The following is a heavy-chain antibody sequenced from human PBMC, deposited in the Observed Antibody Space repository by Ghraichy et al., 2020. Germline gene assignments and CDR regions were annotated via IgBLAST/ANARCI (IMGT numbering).Heavy chain of an antibody. D-gene: IGHD2-2*01. J-gene: IGHJ6*02. V-gene: IGHV3-30*18. CDR3: AKVCRSTSCDGMDV. CDR2: ISYDGSNR. Sequence: GGSLRLSCAASGFTFSNYGMHWVRQAPGKGLEWVAVISYDGSNRYYADSVKGRFTISRDNSKNTLYLQMNSLRAEDTAVYYCAKVCRSTSCDGMDVWGQGTTVTVSS. CDR1: GFTFSNYG.